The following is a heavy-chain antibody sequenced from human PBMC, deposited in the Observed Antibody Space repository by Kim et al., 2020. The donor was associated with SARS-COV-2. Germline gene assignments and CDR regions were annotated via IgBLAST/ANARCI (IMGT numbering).Heavy chain of an antibody. V-gene: IGHV1-3*01. Sequence: NTQYSQKFKARVAITRDTPATTAYLELSGLRSEDTAVYYCAREAVAGSFDHWGQGTLVTVSS. CDR3: AREAVAGSFDH. J-gene: IGHJ4*02. D-gene: IGHD6-19*01. CDR2: NT.